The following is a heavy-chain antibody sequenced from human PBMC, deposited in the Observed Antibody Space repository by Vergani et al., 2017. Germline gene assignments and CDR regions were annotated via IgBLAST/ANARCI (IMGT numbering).Heavy chain of an antibody. J-gene: IGHJ4*02. V-gene: IGHV3-66*02. CDR2: IYSGGST. CDR1: GFTVSSNY. CDR3: ARSVTMNSFIDY. D-gene: IGHD3-22*01. Sequence: EVQLVESGGGLVQPGGSLRLSCAASGFTVSSNYMSWVRQAPGKGLEWVSVIYSGGSTYYADSVKGRFTISRDNSKNTLYLQMNSLRAEDTAMYYCARSVTMNSFIDYWGQGTLVTVSS.